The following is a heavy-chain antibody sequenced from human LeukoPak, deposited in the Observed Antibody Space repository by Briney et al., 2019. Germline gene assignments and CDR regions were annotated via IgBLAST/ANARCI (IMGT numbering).Heavy chain of an antibody. CDR1: GYSFTSYW. Sequence: GESLKISCKGSGYSFTSYWIGWVRQMPGKGLEWMGIIYPGDSDTRYSPSFQGQATISADKSISTAYLQWSSLKASDTAMYYCAEGYDGSGYPRAEYFQHWGQGTLVTVSS. V-gene: IGHV5-51*01. CDR3: AEGYDGSGYPRAEYFQH. CDR2: IYPGDSDT. J-gene: IGHJ1*01. D-gene: IGHD3-22*01.